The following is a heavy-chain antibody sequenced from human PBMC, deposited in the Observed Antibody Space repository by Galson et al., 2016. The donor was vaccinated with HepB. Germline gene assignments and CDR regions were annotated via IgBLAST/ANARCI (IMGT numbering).Heavy chain of an antibody. CDR2: ISSTSSYI. CDR1: GFTFNTYS. Sequence: SLRLSCAASGFTFNTYSMNWVRQAPGKGLEWVSSISSTSSYIQYADSMKGRFTISRDNAKNSLYLQMNSLRAEDTAVYYCARERADLIGYFNDYWGQGTLVTVSS. V-gene: IGHV3-21*06. D-gene: IGHD3-9*01. J-gene: IGHJ4*02. CDR3: ARERADLIGYFNDY.